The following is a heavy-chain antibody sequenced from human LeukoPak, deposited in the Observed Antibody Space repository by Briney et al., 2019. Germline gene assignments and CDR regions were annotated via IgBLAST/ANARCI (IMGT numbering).Heavy chain of an antibody. V-gene: IGHV3-7*04. Sequence: GGSLRLSCAASGFTFCSYWMSWVRQAPGKGLECVANIKPDGSETCSVDSVRGRFTISRDNARDSLYLQMNSLRVEDTAVYYCARVYCSGGICSRYFDYWGQGTLVTVSS. D-gene: IGHD2-15*01. CDR1: GFTFCSYW. CDR2: IKPDGSET. CDR3: ARVYCSGGICSRYFDY. J-gene: IGHJ4*02.